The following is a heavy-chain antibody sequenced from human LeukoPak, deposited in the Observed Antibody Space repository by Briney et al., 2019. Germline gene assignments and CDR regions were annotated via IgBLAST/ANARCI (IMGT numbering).Heavy chain of an antibody. CDR2: ISGSGVST. Sequence: GGSLRLSCAASGFTFSSFAMSWVRQAPGKGLEWVSAISGSGVSTYYADSVKGRFTISRDNSKNTLYLQMNSLRGEDTAVYYCAKDMAGDYYDSSAYYYPYWGQGTLVTVSS. CDR3: AKDMAGDYYDSSAYYYPY. CDR1: GFTFSSFA. D-gene: IGHD3-22*01. J-gene: IGHJ4*02. V-gene: IGHV3-23*01.